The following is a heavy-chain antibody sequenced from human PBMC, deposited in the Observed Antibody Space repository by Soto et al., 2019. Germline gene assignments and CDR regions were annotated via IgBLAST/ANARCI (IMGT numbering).Heavy chain of an antibody. CDR1: GGSVSSGNYY. CDR3: ARSMHYSDGSNYSPFDY. D-gene: IGHD3-22*01. V-gene: IGHV4-61*01. CDR2: FYYTGST. J-gene: IGHJ4*02. Sequence: SETLSLTSPVSGGSVSSGNYYWSWIRQPPGKGLEWIGYFYYTGSTNYNPSLKSRVTISIDASKNQFSLRLSSVTAADTAVYYCARSMHYSDGSNYSPFDYWGQGTLVTVSS.